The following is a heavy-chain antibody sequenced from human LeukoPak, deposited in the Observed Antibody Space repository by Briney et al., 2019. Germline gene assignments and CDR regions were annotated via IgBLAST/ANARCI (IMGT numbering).Heavy chain of an antibody. V-gene: IGHV3-21*01. CDR2: ISSSSSHI. CDR1: GFTFSSYS. J-gene: IGHJ4*02. CDR3: ARVTEAPYYFDY. Sequence: GGSLRLSCAASGFTFSSYSMNWVRQAPGKGLEWVSSISSSSSHIYYADSVKGRFTISRDNAKNSLYLQMNGLRAEDTAVYYCARVTEAPYYFDYWGQGTLVTVSS.